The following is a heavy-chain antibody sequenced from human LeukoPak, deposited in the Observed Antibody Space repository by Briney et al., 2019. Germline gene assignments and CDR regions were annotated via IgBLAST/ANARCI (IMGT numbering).Heavy chain of an antibody. J-gene: IGHJ3*02. Sequence: SVKVSCKASGGTFSNNAITWVRQGPGQGLEWMGVIIPIFVTPDYAQKFLGRVTITADEATSTVYLELSGLRSEDTAVYFCVGGRTLGGPRGAYGGFNIWGQGTMVTVSS. D-gene: IGHD4-23*01. CDR2: IIPIFVTP. CDR3: VGGRTLGGPRGAYGGFNI. CDR1: GGTFSNNA. V-gene: IGHV1-69*01.